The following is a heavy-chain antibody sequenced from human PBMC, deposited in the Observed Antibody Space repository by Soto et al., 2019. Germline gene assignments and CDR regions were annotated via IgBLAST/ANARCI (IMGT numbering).Heavy chain of an antibody. J-gene: IGHJ4*02. CDR1: GGSISSGDYY. Sequence: QVQLQESGPGLVKPSQTLSLTCTVSGGSISSGDYYWSWIRQPPGKGLEWIGYIHYSGSTYYNPSLKSRVTISVDTYNNHFSLKLSSVTAADTALYYCARNQYSSSPWAFDYWGQGTLVAVSS. D-gene: IGHD6-6*01. V-gene: IGHV4-30-4*01. CDR3: ARNQYSSSPWAFDY. CDR2: IHYSGST.